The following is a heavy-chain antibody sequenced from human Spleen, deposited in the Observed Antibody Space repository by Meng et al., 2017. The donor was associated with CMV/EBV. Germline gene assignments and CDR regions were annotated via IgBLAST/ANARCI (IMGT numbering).Heavy chain of an antibody. J-gene: IGHJ6*02. Sequence: GESLKISCAASGFTFSSYAMNWVRRAPGKGLEWVSAISGSGGSTYYADSVKGRFTISRDNSKNTLYLQMNSLRAEDTAVYYCARRIAAAGTVDYYYYYGMDVWGQGTTVTVSS. CDR2: ISGSGGST. CDR1: GFTFSSYA. D-gene: IGHD6-13*01. V-gene: IGHV3-23*01. CDR3: ARRIAAAGTVDYYYYYGMDV.